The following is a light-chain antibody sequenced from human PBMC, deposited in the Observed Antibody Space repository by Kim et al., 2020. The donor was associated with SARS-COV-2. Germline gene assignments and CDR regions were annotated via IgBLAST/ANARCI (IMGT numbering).Light chain of an antibody. CDR2: AAS. CDR3: LKHSASPST. J-gene: IGKJ1*01. V-gene: IGKV1-27*01. CDR1: QGINTY. Sequence: DIQMTQSPSSLSASVGDRVTITCRASQGINTYLAWYQQKPGKVPKVLIYAASGLQSGVPSRFSGSGSGTDFTLTISSLQPEDVATYYCLKHSASPSTFGHGTKVDIK.